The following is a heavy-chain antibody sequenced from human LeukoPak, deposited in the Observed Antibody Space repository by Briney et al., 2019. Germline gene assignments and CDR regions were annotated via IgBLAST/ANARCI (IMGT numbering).Heavy chain of an antibody. D-gene: IGHD3-22*01. Sequence: GGSLRLSCAASGFTFSSYAMHWVRQALGKGLEWVAVISYDGSNKYYADSVKGRFTISRDNSKNTLYLQMNSLRAEDTAVYYCARLGIVVAHDYWGQGTLVTVSS. CDR3: ARLGIVVAHDY. CDR1: GFTFSSYA. V-gene: IGHV3-30*14. CDR2: ISYDGSNK. J-gene: IGHJ4*02.